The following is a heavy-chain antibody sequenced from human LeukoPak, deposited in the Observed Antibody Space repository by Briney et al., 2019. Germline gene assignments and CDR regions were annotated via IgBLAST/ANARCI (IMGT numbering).Heavy chain of an antibody. CDR2: INHKGAT. V-gene: IGHV4-34*01. Sequence: PSETLSLTCAVYGGSFSGYYWTWVRQPPGKGLEWIGEINHKGATNYNPSLKSRVTISLAPSKNQFSLKLSSVTAADTAVYYCARGPHFYGSGSYEYSYYYYYYGMDVWGKGTAVTVSS. D-gene: IGHD3-10*01. J-gene: IGHJ6*04. CDR3: ARGPHFYGSGSYEYSYYYYYYGMDV. CDR1: GGSFSGYY.